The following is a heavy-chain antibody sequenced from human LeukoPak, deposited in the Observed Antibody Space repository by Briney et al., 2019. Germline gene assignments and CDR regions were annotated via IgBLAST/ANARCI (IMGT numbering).Heavy chain of an antibody. CDR3: ARSTVTTREYYGMDV. J-gene: IGHJ6*02. CDR1: GGTFSSYA. CDR2: IIPILGIA. Sequence: GASAKVSCKASGGTFSSYAISWVRQAPGQGLEWMGRIIPILGIANYAQKFQGRVTITADKSTSTAYMELSSLRSEDTAVYYCARSTVTTREYYGMDVWGQGTTVTVSS. V-gene: IGHV1-69*04. D-gene: IGHD4-17*01.